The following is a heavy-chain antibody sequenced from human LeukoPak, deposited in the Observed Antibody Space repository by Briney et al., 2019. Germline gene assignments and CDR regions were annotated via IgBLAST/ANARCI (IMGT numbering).Heavy chain of an antibody. D-gene: IGHD2-2*01. V-gene: IGHV3-49*03. Sequence: AGGSLRLSCAASGFTFSSYAMSWFRQAPGKGLEWVGFIRSKAYGGTTEYAASVKGRFTISRDDSKSIAYLQMNSLKTEDTAVYYCSWGPRYSSRRSWGQGTLVTVSS. CDR1: GFTFSSYA. J-gene: IGHJ4*02. CDR2: IRSKAYGGTT. CDR3: SWGPRYSSRRS.